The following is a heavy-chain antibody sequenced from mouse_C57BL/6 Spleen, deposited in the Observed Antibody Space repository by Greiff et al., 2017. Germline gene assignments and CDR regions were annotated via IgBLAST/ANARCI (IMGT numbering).Heavy chain of an antibody. J-gene: IGHJ3*01. CDR3: ARSDYGSTLAWFAY. V-gene: IGHV1-61*01. D-gene: IGHD1-1*01. CDR2: IYPSDSET. CDR1: GYTFTSYW. Sequence: VQLQQPGAELVRPGSSVKLSCKASGYTFTSYWMDWVKQRPGQGLEWIGNIYPSDSETHYNQKFKDKATLTVDKSSSTAYMQLSSLTSEDSAVYYCARSDYGSTLAWFAYWGQGTLVTVSA.